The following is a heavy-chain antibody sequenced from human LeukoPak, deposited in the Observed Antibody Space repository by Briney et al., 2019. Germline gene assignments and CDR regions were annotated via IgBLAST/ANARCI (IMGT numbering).Heavy chain of an antibody. D-gene: IGHD1-26*01. J-gene: IGHJ4*02. CDR3: ARGASGTYYFGY. Sequence: GGSLRLSCAASGFTVSSNYMTWVRQAPGKGLDWVSVIYSGGSTYYADSVKGRFTISRDNSKNTLFLQMNSLRPEDTAVYYCARGASGTYYFGYWGRRTLDTVSS. V-gene: IGHV3-66*02. CDR1: GFTVSSNY. CDR2: IYSGGST.